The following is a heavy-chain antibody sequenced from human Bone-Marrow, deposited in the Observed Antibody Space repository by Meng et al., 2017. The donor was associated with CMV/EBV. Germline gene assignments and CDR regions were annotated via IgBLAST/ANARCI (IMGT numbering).Heavy chain of an antibody. Sequence: ASARGSSTGPGYTFTSDGISWVRQAPGQGLEWMGWISAYNGNTKYAQKLQGRVTMTTDTSTSTAYMELRSLRSDDTAVYYCARDASQRFLEWLSYSYYYGMDVWGQWTTVTVSS. D-gene: IGHD3-3*01. CDR2: ISAYNGNT. CDR3: ARDASQRFLEWLSYSYYYGMDV. J-gene: IGHJ6*02. V-gene: IGHV1-18*01. CDR1: GYTFTSDG.